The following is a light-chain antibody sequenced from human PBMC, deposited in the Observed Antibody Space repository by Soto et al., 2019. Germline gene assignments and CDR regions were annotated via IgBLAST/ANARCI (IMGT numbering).Light chain of an antibody. Sequence: QSVLTQPPSASGTPGQRVTISCSGSSSNIGSNYVYWYQQLPGTAPKLLIYRNNQRPSGVPDRFSGSKSGTSASLAISGLRSEDEADYYCAACDESLRGSYVSGTGTKVTVL. V-gene: IGLV1-47*01. CDR1: SSNIGSNY. CDR3: AACDESLRGSYV. J-gene: IGLJ1*01. CDR2: RNN.